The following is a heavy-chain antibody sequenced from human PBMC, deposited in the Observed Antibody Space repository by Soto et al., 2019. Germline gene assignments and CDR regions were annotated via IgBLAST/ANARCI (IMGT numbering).Heavy chain of an antibody. Sequence: GASVKVSCKSSGFTFTKSAVRWVRQSRGQRLEWIGWIVVCNGNTNYAQKFQERVTIVRDTSTVAAYMELSSLRSDDTAVYYRAAAAGDGYGYYQNCGQGTQVTVCS. CDR1: GFTFTKSA. J-gene: IGHJ1*01. CDR3: AAAAGDGYGYYQN. D-gene: IGHD5-18*01. V-gene: IGHV1-58*01. CDR2: IVVCNGNT.